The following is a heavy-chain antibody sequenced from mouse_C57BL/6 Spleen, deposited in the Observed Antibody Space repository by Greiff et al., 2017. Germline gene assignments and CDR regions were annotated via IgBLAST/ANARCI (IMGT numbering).Heavy chain of an antibody. CDR1: GFTFSSYA. CDR2: ISSGGDYI. V-gene: IGHV5-9-1*02. Sequence: EVQVVESGEGLVKPGGSLKLSCAASGFTFSSYAMSWVRQTPEKRLEWVAYISSGGDYIYYADTVKGRFTISRDNARNTLYLQMSSLKSEDTAMYYCTRDTLIYDGPEGAMDYWGQGTSVTVSS. D-gene: IGHD2-3*01. CDR3: TRDTLIYDGPEGAMDY. J-gene: IGHJ4*01.